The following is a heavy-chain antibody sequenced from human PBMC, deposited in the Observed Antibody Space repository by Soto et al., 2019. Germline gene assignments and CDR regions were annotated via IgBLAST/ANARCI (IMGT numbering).Heavy chain of an antibody. Sequence: QLQLQASGSGLVKPSQTLSLTCAVSGGSISSGGYSWSWIRQLPGRGLEWIGYIYHSGSTYYNPSLECRVAISVDRSKDQFSLKLISVSAADTAVHYCARSQTTVTFYDYWGQGTLVTVSS. CDR1: GGSISSGGYS. CDR3: ARSQTTVTFYDY. D-gene: IGHD4-17*01. J-gene: IGHJ4*02. V-gene: IGHV4-30-2*01. CDR2: IYHSGST.